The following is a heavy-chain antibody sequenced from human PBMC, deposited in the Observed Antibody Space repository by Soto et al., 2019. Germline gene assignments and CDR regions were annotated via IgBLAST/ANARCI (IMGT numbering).Heavy chain of an antibody. V-gene: IGHV3-48*02. CDR1: GFTFSSYS. CDR3: ARPAYYYDSSGYYYDNSFDY. J-gene: IGHJ4*02. D-gene: IGHD3-22*01. CDR2: ISSSRSTI. Sequence: GGSLRLSCVASGFTFSSYSMNWVRQAPGKGLEWISFISSSRSTIYYADSVKGRFTISRDNAKNSLYLQMSSLRDDDTAVYYCARPAYYYDSSGYYYDNSFDYWGQGTLVTVSS.